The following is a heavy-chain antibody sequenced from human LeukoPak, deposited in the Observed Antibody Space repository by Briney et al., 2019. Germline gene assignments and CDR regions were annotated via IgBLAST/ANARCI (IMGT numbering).Heavy chain of an antibody. J-gene: IGHJ4*02. D-gene: IGHD2-21*01. CDR2: MNPNSGNT. V-gene: IGHV1-8*01. Sequence: ASVKVSCKASGYTFTSYDINWVRQATGQGLEWMGWMNPNSGNTGYAQKFQGRVTMTTDTSISTAYMELSGLRSDDTAVYYCSRRANCRGDCTLDYWGQGTLVTVSS. CDR3: SRRANCRGDCTLDY. CDR1: GYTFTSYD.